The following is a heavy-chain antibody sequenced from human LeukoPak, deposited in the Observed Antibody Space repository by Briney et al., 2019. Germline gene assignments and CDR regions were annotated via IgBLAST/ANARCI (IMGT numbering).Heavy chain of an antibody. CDR3: ARDFYSHYYGSGSYNFWFDP. CDR2: MNPNSGNT. J-gene: IGHJ5*02. CDR1: GYTFTSYD. Sequence: ASVKVSCKASGYTFTSYDINWVRQATGQGLEWMGWMNPNSGNTGYAQKFQGRVTMTRDTSTSTVYMELSSLRSEDTAVYYCARDFYSHYYGSGSYNFWFDPWGQGTLVTVSS. V-gene: IGHV1-8*02. D-gene: IGHD3-10*01.